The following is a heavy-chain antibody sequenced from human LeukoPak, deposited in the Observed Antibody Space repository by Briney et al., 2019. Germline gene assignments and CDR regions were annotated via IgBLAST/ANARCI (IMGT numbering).Heavy chain of an antibody. Sequence: GGSLRLSCAASGFTFSSYAMHWVRQAPGKGLEWVAVISYDGSNKYYADSVKGRFTIPRDNSKNTLYLQMNSLGAEDTAVYYCARDILDIVVVPAAVFDYWGQGTLVTVSS. CDR1: GFTFSSYA. D-gene: IGHD2-2*03. CDR3: ARDILDIVVVPAAVFDY. V-gene: IGHV3-30-3*01. CDR2: ISYDGSNK. J-gene: IGHJ4*02.